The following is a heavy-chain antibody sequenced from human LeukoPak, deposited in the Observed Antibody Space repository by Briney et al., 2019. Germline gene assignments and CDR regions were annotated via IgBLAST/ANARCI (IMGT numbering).Heavy chain of an antibody. CDR3: ASGGSSSWYRWFDP. CDR1: GGSISSSSYY. CDR2: ISYSGST. D-gene: IGHD6-13*01. Sequence: SETLSLTCTVSGGSISSSSYYWGWIRQPPGKGLEWIGDISYSGSTYYNPSLKSRVTISVDTSKNQFPLKLSSVTATDTAVYYCASGGSSSWYRWFDPWGQGTLVTVSS. J-gene: IGHJ5*02. V-gene: IGHV4-39*01.